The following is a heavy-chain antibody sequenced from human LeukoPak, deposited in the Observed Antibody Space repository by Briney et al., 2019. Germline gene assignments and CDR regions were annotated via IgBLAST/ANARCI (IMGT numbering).Heavy chain of an antibody. CDR2: TNLNSGGT. CDR3: ARSGDYGGGQVMDV. CDR1: GYTFTGYY. V-gene: IGHV1-2*04. D-gene: IGHD2-21*02. J-gene: IGHJ6*02. Sequence: ASVKVSCKASGYTFTGYYMHWVRQAPGQGLEWMGWTNLNSGGTNYAQKFQGWVTMTRDTSISTAYMELSRLRSDDTAVYYCARSGDYGGGQVMDVWGQGTTVTVSS.